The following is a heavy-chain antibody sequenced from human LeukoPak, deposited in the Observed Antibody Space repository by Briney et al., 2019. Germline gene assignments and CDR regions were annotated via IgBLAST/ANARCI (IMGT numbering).Heavy chain of an antibody. J-gene: IGHJ4*02. CDR3: ARVLSSAGNAFDY. D-gene: IGHD6-13*01. V-gene: IGHV4-59*01. CDR1: GGSISSYY. Sequence: SETLSLTCTVSGGSISSYYWSWIRQPPGKGLEWIGYIYYSGSTNYTPSLKSRVTISVDTSKNQFSLKLSSVTAADTAVYYCARVLSSAGNAFDYWGQGTLVTVSS. CDR2: IYYSGST.